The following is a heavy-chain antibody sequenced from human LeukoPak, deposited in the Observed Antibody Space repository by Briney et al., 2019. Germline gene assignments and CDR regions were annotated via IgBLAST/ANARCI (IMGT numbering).Heavy chain of an antibody. CDR3: ARSGRGVDSFYFYMDV. CDR1: GFTFSSYA. CDR2: IKHGGSEKQDGSEK. D-gene: IGHD3-10*01. J-gene: IGHJ6*03. Sequence: GGSLRLSCAASGFTFSSYAMSWVRQAPGKGLEWVANIKHGGSEKQDGSEKNYVDSVKGRFTISRDNAKNSLYLQMNSLRAEDMAVYYCARSGRGVDSFYFYMDVWGKGTTVTVSS. V-gene: IGHV3-7*01.